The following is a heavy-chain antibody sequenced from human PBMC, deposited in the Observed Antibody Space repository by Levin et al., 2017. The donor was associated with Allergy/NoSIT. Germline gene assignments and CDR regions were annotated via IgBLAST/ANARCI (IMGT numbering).Heavy chain of an antibody. V-gene: IGHV5-51*01. Sequence: GESLKISCKGSGYSFTSYWIGWVRQMPGKGLEWMGIIYPGDSDIRYSPSFQGQVTISADKSISTAFLQWSSLKASDTAMYYCARGIRTTSAYDAFDIWGQGTMVTVSS. CDR1: GYSFTSYW. D-gene: IGHD5-12*01. J-gene: IGHJ3*02. CDR3: ARGIRTTSAYDAFDI. CDR2: IYPGDSDI.